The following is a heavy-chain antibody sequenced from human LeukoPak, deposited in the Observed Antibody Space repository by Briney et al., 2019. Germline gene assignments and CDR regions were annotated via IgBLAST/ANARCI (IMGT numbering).Heavy chain of an antibody. Sequence: GESLKISCKGSGYSFTSYWIGWVRQMPGKGLEWMGIIYPGDSETRYSPSFQGQVTISADKSISTAYLQWSSLKASDTAVYYCARSRNGPGDLDAFDIWGQGTMVTVSS. CDR3: ARSRNGPGDLDAFDI. CDR1: GYSFTSYW. CDR2: IYPGDSET. J-gene: IGHJ3*02. V-gene: IGHV5-51*01. D-gene: IGHD3-3*01.